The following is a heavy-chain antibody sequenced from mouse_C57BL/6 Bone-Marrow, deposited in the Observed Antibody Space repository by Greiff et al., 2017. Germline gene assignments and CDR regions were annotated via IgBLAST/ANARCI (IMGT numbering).Heavy chain of an antibody. CDR2: ISSGGSYT. J-gene: IGHJ2*01. D-gene: IGHD4-1*01. CDR1: GFTFSSYG. V-gene: IGHV5-6*01. Sequence: EVKLMESGGDLVKPGGSLKLSCAASGFTFSSYGMSWVRQTPDKRLEWFATISSGGSYTYYPDSVKGRFTISRDNAKNTLYLQMSSLKSEDTAMYYCERSPNWGDYWGQGTTLTVS. CDR3: ERSPNWGDY.